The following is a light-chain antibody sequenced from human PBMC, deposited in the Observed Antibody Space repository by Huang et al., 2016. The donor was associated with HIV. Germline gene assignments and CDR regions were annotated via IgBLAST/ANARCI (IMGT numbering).Light chain of an antibody. V-gene: IGKV3-15*01. CDR1: QSVSRN. J-gene: IGKJ3*01. CDR3: QQYNNWPKVFT. Sequence: EIVMTQSPATLSVSPGERATLSCRASQSVSRNLAWYQQNPGQAPRLLSYGAATRATGIPARYSGSGSGTEFTLTISSLQSEDFAVYYCQQYNNWPKVFTFGPGTKVDIK. CDR2: GAA.